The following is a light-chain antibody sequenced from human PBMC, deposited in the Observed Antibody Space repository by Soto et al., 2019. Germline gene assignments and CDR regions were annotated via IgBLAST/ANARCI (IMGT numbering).Light chain of an antibody. CDR2: DGS. CDR3: QQYNSYPWT. CDR1: QNISRW. Sequence: DIQMTQSPSTLSASVGDRVTITCRASQNISRWLAWYQQKPGKAPKLLIYDGSSLESGVPSRFSGSGSGTKFTLTIASLQPDEFATYYCQQYNSYPWTVGQGTKVDIK. J-gene: IGKJ1*01. V-gene: IGKV1-5*01.